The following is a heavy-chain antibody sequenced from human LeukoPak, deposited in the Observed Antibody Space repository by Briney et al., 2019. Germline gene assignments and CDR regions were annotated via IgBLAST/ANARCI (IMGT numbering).Heavy chain of an antibody. V-gene: IGHV4-59*01. D-gene: IGHD4-11*01. Sequence: SETLSLTCTVSGGSISSYYWSWIRQPPGKGLEWIGYIYYSGSTNYNPSLKSRVTISVDTSKNQFSLKLSSVTAADTAVYYCARADYSDYDEGFDYWGQGTLVTVSS. CDR2: IYYSGST. CDR3: ARADYSDYDEGFDY. J-gene: IGHJ4*02. CDR1: GGSISSYY.